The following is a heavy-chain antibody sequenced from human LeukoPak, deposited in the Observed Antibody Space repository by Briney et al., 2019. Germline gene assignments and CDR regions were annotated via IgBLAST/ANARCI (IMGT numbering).Heavy chain of an antibody. D-gene: IGHD3-10*01. CDR2: FHVSGTT. CDR1: GGSLSGRS. J-gene: IGHJ5*02. CDR3: ARGSGWYDP. Sequence: SETLSLTCTVSGGSLSGRSWSWIRQPPGKGLEWIGYFHVSGTTNYNPSLQSRVTISVDMSKNQFSLRLSSVTAADTAVYFYARGSGWYDPWGQGTLVTVSS. V-gene: IGHV4-59*11.